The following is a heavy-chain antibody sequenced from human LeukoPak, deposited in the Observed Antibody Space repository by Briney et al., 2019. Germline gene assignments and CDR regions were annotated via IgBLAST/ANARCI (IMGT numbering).Heavy chain of an antibody. D-gene: IGHD3-16*02. CDR1: GYTFTSYD. CDR3: ARGITFGGVIVENDAFDI. J-gene: IGHJ3*02. CDR2: MNPNSGNT. V-gene: IGHV1-8*01. Sequence: ASVKVSCKASGYTFTSYDINWVRQATGQGLEWMGWMNPNSGNTGYAQKFQGRVTMTRNTSISTAYMELSSLRPEDTAVYYCARGITFGGVIVENDAFDIWGQGTMVTVSS.